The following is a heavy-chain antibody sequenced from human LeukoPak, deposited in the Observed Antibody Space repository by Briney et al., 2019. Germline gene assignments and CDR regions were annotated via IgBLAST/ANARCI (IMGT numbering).Heavy chain of an antibody. D-gene: IGHD6-19*01. CDR1: GGTFSSYA. V-gene: IGHV1-69*05. J-gene: IGHJ3*02. CDR2: IIPIFGTA. CDR3: ARDLPDSSGWYPDAFDI. Sequence: SVKVSCKASGGTFSSYATSWVRQAPGQGLEWMGGIIPIFGTANYAQKFQGRVTITTDESTSTAYMELSSLRSEDTAVYYCARDLPDSSGWYPDAFDIWGQGTMVTVSS.